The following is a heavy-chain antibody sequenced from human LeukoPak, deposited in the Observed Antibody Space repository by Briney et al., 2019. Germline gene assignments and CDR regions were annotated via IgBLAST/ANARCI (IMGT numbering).Heavy chain of an antibody. Sequence: PSETLSLTCTVSGGSLSSYYWSWIRQPPGKGLEGIGYIYYSGSTNYNPSLKSRVTISVDTSKNQFSLKLSSVTAADTAVYYCARRSRGAAAGTAWFDPWGQGTLVTVSS. J-gene: IGHJ5*02. CDR2: IYYSGST. CDR1: GGSLSSYY. D-gene: IGHD6-13*01. CDR3: ARRSRGAAAGTAWFDP. V-gene: IGHV4-59*08.